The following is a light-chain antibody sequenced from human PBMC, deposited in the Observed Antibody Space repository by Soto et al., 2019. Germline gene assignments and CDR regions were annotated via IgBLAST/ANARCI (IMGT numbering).Light chain of an antibody. CDR2: DVS. CDR1: QSVSSS. J-gene: IGKJ1*01. Sequence: EIVMTQSPATLSVSPGERVTLSCRASQSVSSSLAWYQQKPGQAPRLLIFDVSNRATGIPARFSGSGSGTDFTLTISSLEPEDLAVYYCQQRSIWPWTFGQGTKVDNK. CDR3: QQRSIWPWT. V-gene: IGKV3-11*01.